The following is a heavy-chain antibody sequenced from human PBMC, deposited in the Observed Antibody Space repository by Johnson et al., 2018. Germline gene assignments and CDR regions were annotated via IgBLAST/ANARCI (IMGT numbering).Heavy chain of an antibody. D-gene: IGHD2-15*01. V-gene: IGHV3-33*01. Sequence: QVQLVQSGGGVVQPGRSLRLSCAASGFTFSSHGMHWVRQAPGKGLEWVAVIWSDGSKKYYADSVKGRFTVSRDNSKNTLYLQMNSLRAEDTAIYYCARDRGECSGGSCWGYFQHWGQGTLVTVSS. CDR3: ARDRGECSGGSCWGYFQH. J-gene: IGHJ1*01. CDR1: GFTFSSHG. CDR2: IWSDGSKK.